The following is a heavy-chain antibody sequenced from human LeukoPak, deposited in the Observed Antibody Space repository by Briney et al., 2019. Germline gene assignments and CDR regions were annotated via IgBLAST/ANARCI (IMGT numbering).Heavy chain of an antibody. J-gene: IGHJ5*02. CDR3: ARRESSYLWFDL. D-gene: IGHD1-26*01. CDR1: GGSISSSSYY. V-gene: IGHV4-39*01. Sequence: SETLSLTCTVSGGSISSSSYYWGWIRQPPGKGLEWIGCIYYSGSTYYNPSLKSRVTISVDTSKNQFSLKLSSVTAADTAVYYCARRESSYLWFDLWGKGTMVTVSS. CDR2: IYYSGST.